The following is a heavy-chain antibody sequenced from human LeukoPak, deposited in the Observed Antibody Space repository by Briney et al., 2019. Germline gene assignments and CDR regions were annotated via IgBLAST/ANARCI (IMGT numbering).Heavy chain of an antibody. D-gene: IGHD3/OR15-3a*01. J-gene: IGHJ4*02. CDR3: ARSIRGLALDY. CDR2: IIPILGIA. V-gene: IGHV1-69*04. Sequence: ASVKVSCKASGGTFSSYAISWVRQAPGQGLEWMGRIIPILGIANYAQKFQGRVTITADKSTSTASMELSSLRSEDTAVYYCARSIRGLALDYWGQGTLVTVSS. CDR1: GGTFSSYA.